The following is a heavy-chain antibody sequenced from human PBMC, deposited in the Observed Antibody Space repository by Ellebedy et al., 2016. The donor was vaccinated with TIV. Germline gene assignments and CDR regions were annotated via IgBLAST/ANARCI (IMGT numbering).Heavy chain of an antibody. CDR1: GGSLSDNY. Sequence: SETLSLTCAVSGGSLSDNYWTWIRQPPGKGLEWIGYLYYTGSTNYNPSLKSRLTISVNTPRNQFSLKLSSVTAADTAVYYCVSSASTDAFDLWGQGTMVTVSS. CDR3: VSSASTDAFDL. D-gene: IGHD3-16*01. V-gene: IGHV4-59*01. J-gene: IGHJ3*01. CDR2: LYYTGST.